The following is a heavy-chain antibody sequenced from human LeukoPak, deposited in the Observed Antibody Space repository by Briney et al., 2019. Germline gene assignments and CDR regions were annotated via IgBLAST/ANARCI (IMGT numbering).Heavy chain of an antibody. CDR3: ARAVAAPHYFDY. V-gene: IGHV4-59*10. J-gene: IGHJ4*02. CDR2: IYSSGST. CDR1: GGSFSGYY. D-gene: IGHD6-19*01. Sequence: PSETLSLTCAVYGGSFSGYYWSWIRQPAGKGLEWIGRIYSSGSTTYNPSLKSRVTMSVDTSKNQFSLKLISVTAADTAVYYCARAVAAPHYFDYWGQGTLVTASS.